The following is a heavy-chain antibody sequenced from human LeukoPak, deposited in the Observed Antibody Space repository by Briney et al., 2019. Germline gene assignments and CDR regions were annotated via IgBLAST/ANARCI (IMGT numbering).Heavy chain of an antibody. CDR2: MNPNSGNT. CDR3: ARPVGAEYSSSWYHIGYYYYGMDV. D-gene: IGHD6-13*01. V-gene: IGHV1-8*01. Sequence: ASVKVSCKASGYTFTSYGINWVRQATGQGLEWMGWMNPNSGNTGYAQKFQGRVTMTRNTSISTAYMELSSLRSEDTAVYYCARPVGAEYSSSWYHIGYYYYGMDVWGQGTTVTVSS. J-gene: IGHJ6*02. CDR1: GYTFTSYG.